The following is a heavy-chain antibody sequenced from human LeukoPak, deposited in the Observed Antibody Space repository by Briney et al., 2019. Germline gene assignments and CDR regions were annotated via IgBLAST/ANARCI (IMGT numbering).Heavy chain of an antibody. CDR1: GFTFSNYA. Sequence: SLRLSCAASGFTFSNYAMHWVRQAPGKGLDWVAFISYDGSDKYYADSVTGRFTISRDNSKNTLYLQMNSLRPEDTAVYYCAKDEPGSYSPSDYWGQGTLVTVSS. CDR3: AKDEPGSYSPSDY. J-gene: IGHJ4*02. V-gene: IGHV3-30*18. CDR2: ISYDGSDK. D-gene: IGHD3-10*01.